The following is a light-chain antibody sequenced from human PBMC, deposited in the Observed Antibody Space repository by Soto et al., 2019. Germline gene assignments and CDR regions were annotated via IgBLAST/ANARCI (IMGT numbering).Light chain of an antibody. CDR1: QSVSSSS. CDR3: QQSCNSPWT. CDR2: DAS. Sequence: EIVLTQSAGTLSLSPGKSATLSCRASQSVSSSSLAWYQQKRGQAPRLLIHDASSRATGIPDRFSGSLSGTDFTLTISSLQTEDFATYYCQQSCNSPWTFGQGTKVDIK. J-gene: IGKJ1*01. V-gene: IGKV3D-20*02.